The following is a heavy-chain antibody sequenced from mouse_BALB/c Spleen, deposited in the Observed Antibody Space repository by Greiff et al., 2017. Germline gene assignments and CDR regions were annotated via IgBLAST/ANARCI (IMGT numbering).Heavy chain of an antibody. CDR3: ARGRMITTGYAMDD. J-gene: IGHJ4*01. V-gene: IGHV5-4*02. Sequence: EVQLVESGGGLVKPGGSLKLSCAASGFTFSDYYMYWVRQTPEKRLEWVATISDGGSYTYYPDSVKGRFSISRDNAKNNLYLQMSSLKSEDTTMNYCARGRMITTGYAMDDWGQGTSVTVSS. CDR2: ISDGGSYT. D-gene: IGHD2-4*01. CDR1: GFTFSDYY.